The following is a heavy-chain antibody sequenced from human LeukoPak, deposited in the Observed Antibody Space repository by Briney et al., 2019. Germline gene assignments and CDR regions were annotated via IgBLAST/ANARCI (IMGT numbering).Heavy chain of an antibody. CDR3: ARDLYGGNACGARGLNDAFDI. CDR1: GGSISSYY. D-gene: IGHD4-23*01. CDR2: IYTSGST. Sequence: SETLSLTCTVSGGSISSYYWSWIRQPAGKGLEWIGRIYTSGSTNYNPSLKSRVTMSVDTSKNQFSLKLSSVTAADTAVYYCARDLYGGNACGARGLNDAFDISGQGTMVTVSS. V-gene: IGHV4-4*07. J-gene: IGHJ3*02.